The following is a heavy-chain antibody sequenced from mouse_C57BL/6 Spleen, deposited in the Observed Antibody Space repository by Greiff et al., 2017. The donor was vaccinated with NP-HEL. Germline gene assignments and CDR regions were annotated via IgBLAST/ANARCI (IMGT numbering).Heavy chain of an antibody. CDR2: IDPSDSYT. CDR1: GYTFTSYW. Sequence: VQLQQSGAELVRPGTSVKLSCKASGYTFTSYWMHWVKQRPGQGLEWIGVIDPSDSYTNYNQKFKGKATLTVDTSSSTAYMQLSSLTSEDSAVYYCARRYTLPYYYAMDYWGQGTSVTVSS. CDR3: ARRYTLPYYYAMDY. V-gene: IGHV1-59*01. D-gene: IGHD2-12*01. J-gene: IGHJ4*01.